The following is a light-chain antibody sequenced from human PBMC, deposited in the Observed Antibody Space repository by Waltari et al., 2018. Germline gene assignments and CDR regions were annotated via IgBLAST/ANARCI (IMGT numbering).Light chain of an antibody. Sequence: QSALTQPASVSGSPGQSITISCAGTSSDVGSYNDVAWYQQHSGKAPKLISSDVNNRPSGVSNRFSGSKSGNTASLIISGLQADDEADYYCSSYTTTSTYVFGTGTTVSVL. CDR2: DVN. J-gene: IGLJ1*01. CDR3: SSYTTTSTYV. CDR1: SSDVGSYND. V-gene: IGLV2-14*03.